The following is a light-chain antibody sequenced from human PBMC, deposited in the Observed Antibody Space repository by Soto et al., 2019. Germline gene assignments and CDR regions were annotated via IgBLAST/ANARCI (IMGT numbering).Light chain of an antibody. V-gene: IGKV3-11*01. Sequence: EIVLIQSPATLSLSPGERATLSCRASQSVNIYLAWFQHKPGQAPRLLIYDASNRATGIPVRFSGSGSGTDFTLTINSLEPEDFAVYYCQQRTSWPLTFGGGTKVEIK. CDR1: QSVNIY. CDR2: DAS. CDR3: QQRTSWPLT. J-gene: IGKJ4*01.